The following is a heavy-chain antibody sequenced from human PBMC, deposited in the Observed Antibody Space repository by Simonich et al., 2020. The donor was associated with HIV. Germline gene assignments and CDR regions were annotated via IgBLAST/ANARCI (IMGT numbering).Heavy chain of an antibody. CDR2: ISYDGSNK. V-gene: IGHV3-30*07. D-gene: IGHD3-16*01. CDR1: GFTFSSYA. Sequence: QVQLVESGGGVVQPGRSLRLFCAASGFTFSSYAMHWVRQAPGKGLEWVAVISYDGSNKYYADSVKGRLTISRDNSKNTLYLQMNSLRAEDTAVYYCASGGSISSVWADDYWGQGTLVTVSS. J-gene: IGHJ4*02. CDR3: ASGGSISSVWADDY.